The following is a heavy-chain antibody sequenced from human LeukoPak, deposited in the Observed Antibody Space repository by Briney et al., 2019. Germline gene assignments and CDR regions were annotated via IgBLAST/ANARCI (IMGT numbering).Heavy chain of an antibody. Sequence: GGSLRLSCAASGFTFSSYWMSWVRQAPGKGLEWVAYIRPDGNEKFYMDSVRGRFTISRDNAKNSLYLQMDSLRVDGTAVYYCARGRGFDSWGQGALVTISS. CDR3: ARGRGFDS. V-gene: IGHV3-7*01. J-gene: IGHJ4*02. CDR2: IRPDGNEK. CDR1: GFTFSSYW.